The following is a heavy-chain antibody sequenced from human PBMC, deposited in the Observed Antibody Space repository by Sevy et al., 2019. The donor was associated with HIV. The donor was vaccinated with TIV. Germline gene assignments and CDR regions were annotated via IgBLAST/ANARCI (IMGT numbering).Heavy chain of an antibody. Sequence: ASVKVSCKASGGTFSSYAISWVRQAPGQGLEWMGGIIPIFRTAKYAQKFQGRVTITADKSTSTAYMELSSLRSEDTAVYYCARGAGYYDSSGYYYFDYWGQGTLVTVSS. CDR1: GGTFSSYA. D-gene: IGHD3-22*01. CDR3: ARGAGYYDSSGYYYFDY. J-gene: IGHJ4*02. CDR2: IIPIFRTA. V-gene: IGHV1-69*06.